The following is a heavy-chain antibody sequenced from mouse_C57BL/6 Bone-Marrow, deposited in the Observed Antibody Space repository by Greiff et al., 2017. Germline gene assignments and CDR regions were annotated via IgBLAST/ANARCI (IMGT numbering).Heavy chain of an antibody. Sequence: QVQLQQPGAELVMPGASVKLSCKASGYTFTSYWMHWVKQRPGQGLEWIGEINPSDSYTNYNQKFKGKSTLTVAKSSSTAYMQLSSLTSEDAAAYYCAREGYDYVDYWGQGTTITVTS. CDR2: INPSDSYT. V-gene: IGHV1-69*01. J-gene: IGHJ2*01. D-gene: IGHD2-3*01. CDR1: GYTFTSYW. CDR3: AREGYDYVDY.